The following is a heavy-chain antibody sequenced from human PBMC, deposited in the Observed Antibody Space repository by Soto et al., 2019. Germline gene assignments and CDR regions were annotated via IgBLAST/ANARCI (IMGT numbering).Heavy chain of an antibody. CDR2: IYYSGST. CDR3: ERDRNNDILTGNNWFDP. Sequence: SETLSLTCTVSGGSISSYYWSWIRQPPGKGLEWIGYIYYSGSTNYNPSLKSRVTISVDTSKNQFSLKLSSVTAADTAVYYCERDRNNDILTGNNWFDPWGQGTLVTVSS. V-gene: IGHV4-59*12. J-gene: IGHJ5*02. CDR1: GGSISSYY. D-gene: IGHD3-9*01.